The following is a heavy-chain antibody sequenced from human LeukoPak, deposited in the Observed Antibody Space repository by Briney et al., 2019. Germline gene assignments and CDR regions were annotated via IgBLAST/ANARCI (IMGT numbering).Heavy chain of an antibody. CDR2: INPNSGGT. CDR1: GYTFTGYY. CDR3: ARQGWLLYYFDY. D-gene: IGHD3-3*01. V-gene: IGHV1-2*02. Sequence: ASVKVSCKASGYTFTGYYMHWVRQAHGQGLEWMGWINPNSGGTNYAQKFQGRVTMTRDTSISTAYMELSRLRSDDTAVSYCARQGWLLYYFDYWGQGTLVTVSS. J-gene: IGHJ4*02.